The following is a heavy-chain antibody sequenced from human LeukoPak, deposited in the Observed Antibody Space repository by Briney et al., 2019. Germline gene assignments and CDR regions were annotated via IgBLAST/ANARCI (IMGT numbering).Heavy chain of an antibody. V-gene: IGHV3-23*01. D-gene: IGHD2-2*01. J-gene: IGHJ4*02. Sequence: GRSLRLSCAASAFTFSNYAMHWVRQAPGKGLEWVSGIIGGAGSTYYADSVKGRFTISGDNSKNTLFLQMNSLRAEDTAVYYCAHGAMYQLDYWGQGTLVIVSS. CDR3: AHGAMYQLDY. CDR1: AFTFSNYA. CDR2: IIGGAGST.